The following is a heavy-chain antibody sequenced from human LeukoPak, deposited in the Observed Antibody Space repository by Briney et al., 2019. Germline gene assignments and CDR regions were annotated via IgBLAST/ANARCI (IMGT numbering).Heavy chain of an antibody. J-gene: IGHJ6*03. Sequence: ASVKVSCKASGYTFTCYGISWVRQAPGQGLEWLGWISAYNGNTNYPQKFQGRVTMTTDTSTTTAYMELRSLRSDDTAVYYCGRDPPVSLDYYYYYMDVWGKGTTVTVSS. V-gene: IGHV1-18*01. CDR2: ISAYNGNT. CDR1: GYTFTCYG. D-gene: IGHD5/OR15-5a*01. CDR3: GRDPPVSLDYYYYYMDV.